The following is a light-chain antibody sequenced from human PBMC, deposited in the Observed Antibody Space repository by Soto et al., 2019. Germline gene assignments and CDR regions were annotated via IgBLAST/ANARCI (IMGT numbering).Light chain of an antibody. CDR1: QNIRNW. V-gene: IGKV1-39*01. J-gene: IGKJ5*01. Sequence: IQMTQSPSTLSASVCDRVNITCRASQNIRNWLAWYQQKPGKAPKLLIYDASSLGSGAPPRFSGSGSGTDFTLTISSLQPEDFATYYCQQSYSTPAITVGPGTRLDI. CDR3: QQSYSTPAIT. CDR2: DAS.